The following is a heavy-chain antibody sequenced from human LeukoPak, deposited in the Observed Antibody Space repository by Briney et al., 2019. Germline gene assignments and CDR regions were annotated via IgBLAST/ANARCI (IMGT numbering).Heavy chain of an antibody. D-gene: IGHD3-10*01. CDR2: INPNSGGT. Sequence: GASVKVSCKASAYSFTGHYIHWVRQAPGQGLEWIGWINPNSGGTNYAQKFQGRVTMTRDISINTAYMELSSLRSDDTAVYYCATITMVRGVIIGYFDYWGQGTLVTVSS. J-gene: IGHJ4*02. CDR1: AYSFTGHY. CDR3: ATITMVRGVIIGYFDY. V-gene: IGHV1-2*02.